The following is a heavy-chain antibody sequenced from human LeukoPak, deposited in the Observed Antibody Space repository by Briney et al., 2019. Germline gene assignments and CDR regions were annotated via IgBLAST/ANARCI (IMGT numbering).Heavy chain of an antibody. CDR2: INPSGGST. Sequence: ASVKVSCKASGYTFTSYYMHWVRQAPGQGLECMGIINPSGGSTSYAQKFQGRVTMTRDTSTSTVYMELSSLRSEDTAVYYCAREARDIVVVPARGFDYWGQGTLVTASS. CDR1: GYTFTSYY. CDR3: AREARDIVVVPARGFDY. D-gene: IGHD2-2*01. V-gene: IGHV1-46*01. J-gene: IGHJ4*02.